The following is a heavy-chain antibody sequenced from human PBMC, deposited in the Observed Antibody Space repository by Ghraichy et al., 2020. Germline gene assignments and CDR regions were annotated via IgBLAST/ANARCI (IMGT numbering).Heavy chain of an antibody. CDR1: GFTFSSYS. V-gene: IGHV3-48*02. D-gene: IGHD3-22*01. CDR2: ISSSSSTI. J-gene: IGHJ4*02. Sequence: GGSLRLSCAASGFTFSSYSMNWVRQAPGKGLEWVSYISSSSSTIYYADSVKGRFTISRDNAKNSLYLQMNSLRDEDTAVYYCARDYYDSSGYYDDFGAPGDYWGQGTLVTVST. CDR3: ARDYYDSSGYYDDFGAPGDY.